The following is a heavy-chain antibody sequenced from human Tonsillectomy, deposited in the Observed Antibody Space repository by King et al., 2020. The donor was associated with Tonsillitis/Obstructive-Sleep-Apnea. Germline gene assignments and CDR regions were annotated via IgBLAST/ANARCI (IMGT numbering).Heavy chain of an antibody. CDR3: ARDRGGYCSSTSCSDFDY. CDR2: IIPIFGTA. V-gene: IGHV1-69*01. CDR1: GGTFSSYA. D-gene: IGHD2-2*01. Sequence: VQLVQSGAEVKKPGSSVKVSCKASGGTFSSYAISWVRQAPGQGLEWMGGIIPIFGTANYAQKFQGRVTITADESTSTAYMELSSLRSEDTAVYYWARDRGGYCSSTSCSDFDYWGQGTLVTVSS. J-gene: IGHJ4*02.